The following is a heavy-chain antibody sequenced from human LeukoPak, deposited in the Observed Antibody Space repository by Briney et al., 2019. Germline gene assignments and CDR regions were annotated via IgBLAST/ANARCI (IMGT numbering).Heavy chain of an antibody. CDR2: IYYSGST. D-gene: IGHD2-2*01. V-gene: IGHV4-59*01. Sequence: SSETLSLTCTVSGGSINSYYWSWIRQPPGKGLEWIGSIYYSGSTKYNPSLKSRVTISVDTSKNQFSLKLSSVTAADTAVYYCARVRCISTSCPIDYWGQGTLVTVSS. J-gene: IGHJ4*02. CDR1: GGSINSYY. CDR3: ARVRCISTSCPIDY.